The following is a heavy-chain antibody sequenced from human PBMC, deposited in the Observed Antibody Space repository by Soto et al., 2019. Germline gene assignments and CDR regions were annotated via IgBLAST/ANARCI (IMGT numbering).Heavy chain of an antibody. D-gene: IGHD6-13*01. CDR1: GGSISSYY. Sequence: PSETLSLTCTVYGGSISSYYWSWIRQPAGKGLEWIGRIYTSGSTNYNPSLKSRVTRTVDTSNNQFSLKLSSVTSACSAVYYWASPYLARLQLYYYFGIMDVWGQGTTVTVAS. CDR3: ASPYLARLQLYYYFGIMDV. CDR2: IYTSGST. J-gene: IGHJ6*02. V-gene: IGHV4-4*07.